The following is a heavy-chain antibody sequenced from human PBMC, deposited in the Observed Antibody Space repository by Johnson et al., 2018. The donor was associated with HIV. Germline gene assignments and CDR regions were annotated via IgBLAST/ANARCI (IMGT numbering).Heavy chain of an antibody. Sequence: QVLLVESGGGVVQPGRSLRLSCAASAFTFSRYAMHWVRQAPGKGLEWVAFISNDGSNKYYADSVKGRFTISRDNSKNTLYLQMNSLRAEDTAVYYCARDGGYSSSWYKYAFDIWGQGTMVTVSS. D-gene: IGHD6-13*01. CDR1: AFTFSRYA. CDR2: ISNDGSNK. J-gene: IGHJ3*02. CDR3: ARDGGYSSSWYKYAFDI. V-gene: IGHV3-30-3*01.